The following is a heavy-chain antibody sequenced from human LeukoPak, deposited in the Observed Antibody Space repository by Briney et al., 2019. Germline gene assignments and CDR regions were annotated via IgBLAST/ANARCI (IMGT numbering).Heavy chain of an antibody. CDR1: GFTFSSYS. V-gene: IGHV3-21*01. CDR2: ISSSSSYI. J-gene: IGHJ4*02. D-gene: IGHD5-18*01. CDR3: ARDSYGYSYGLDY. Sequence: GGSLRLSCAASGFTFSSYSMNWVRQAPGKGLEWVSSISSSSSYIYYADSVKGRFTISRDNAKNSLYLQMNSLRAEDTAVYYCARDSYGYSYGLDYWGQGTLVTVSS.